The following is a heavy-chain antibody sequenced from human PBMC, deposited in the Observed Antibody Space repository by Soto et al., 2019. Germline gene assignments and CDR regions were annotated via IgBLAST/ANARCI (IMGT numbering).Heavy chain of an antibody. D-gene: IGHD1-26*01. CDR2: ISYDGSNK. CDR1: GFTFSSYG. V-gene: IGHV3-30*18. J-gene: IGHJ6*02. CDR3: AKDGTPYEWELREGYYYYGMDV. Sequence: QVQLVESGGGVVQPGRSLRLSCAASGFTFSSYGMHWVRQAPGKGLEWVAVISYDGSNKYYADSVKGRFTISRDNSKNTLYLQRNSRRAEDTAVYYCAKDGTPYEWELREGYYYYGMDVGGQGTTVTVSS.